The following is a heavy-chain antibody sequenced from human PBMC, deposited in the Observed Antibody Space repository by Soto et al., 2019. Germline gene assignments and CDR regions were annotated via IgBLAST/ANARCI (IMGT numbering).Heavy chain of an antibody. J-gene: IGHJ4*02. Sequence: QVQLVESGGGVVQPGRSLRLSCAASGFTFSSYAMHWVRQAPGEGLEWVEVISYDGSNKYYAYSVKGRFTISRDNSKNSLYLQMNSLRAEATSGYYCARAYEGYYCDYGGQGTLVVVSS. V-gene: IGHV3-30-3*01. CDR3: ARAYEGYYCDY. CDR2: ISYDGSNK. CDR1: GFTFSSYA. D-gene: IGHD3-16*01.